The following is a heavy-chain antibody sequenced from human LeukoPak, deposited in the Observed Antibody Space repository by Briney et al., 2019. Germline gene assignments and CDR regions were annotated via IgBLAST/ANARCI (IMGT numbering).Heavy chain of an antibody. D-gene: IGHD3-16*02. CDR2: IYYSGST. J-gene: IGHJ4*02. CDR3: ARFSSYVWGTYRYTGFDY. V-gene: IGHV4-39*07. Sequence: SETLSLTCNVSGGSISSSSYYWGWIRQPPGKGLEWIGSIYYSGSTYYNPSLKSRVTISVDTSKNQFSLKLSSVTAADTAVYYCARFSSYVWGTYRYTGFDYWGQGTLVTVSS. CDR1: GGSISSSSYY.